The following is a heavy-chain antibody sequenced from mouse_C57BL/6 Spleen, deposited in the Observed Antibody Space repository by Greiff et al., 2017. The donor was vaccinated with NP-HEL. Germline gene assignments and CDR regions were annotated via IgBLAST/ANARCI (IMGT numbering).Heavy chain of an antibody. V-gene: IGHV6-3*01. Sequence: EVKLVESGGGLVQPGGSMKLSCVASGFTFSNYWMNWVRQSPEKGLEWVAQIRLKSDNYATLYAESVKGRFTISRDDSKSSVYLQMNNLRAEDTEIYYCTEDYYSNWGFAYWGQGTLVTVSA. CDR3: TEDYYSNWGFAY. CDR2: IRLKSDNYAT. D-gene: IGHD2-5*01. J-gene: IGHJ3*01. CDR1: GFTFSNYW.